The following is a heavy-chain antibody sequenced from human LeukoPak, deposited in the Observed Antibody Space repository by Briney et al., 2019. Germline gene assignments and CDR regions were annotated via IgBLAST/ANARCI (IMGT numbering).Heavy chain of an antibody. V-gene: IGHV7-4-1*02. CDR3: ARDRGSLWFGEPKGGDY. D-gene: IGHD3-10*01. J-gene: IGHJ4*02. Sequence: ASVRVSCTASGYTFTSYAMNWVRQAPGQGLEWMGWIDTNTGNPTYAQGFTGRFVLSLDTSVSTAYLQISSLKAEDTAVYYCARDRGSLWFGEPKGGDYWGQGTLVTVSS. CDR1: GYTFTSYA. CDR2: IDTNTGNP.